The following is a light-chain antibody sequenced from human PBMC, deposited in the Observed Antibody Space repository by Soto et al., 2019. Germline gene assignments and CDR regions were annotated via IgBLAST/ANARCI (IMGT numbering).Light chain of an antibody. CDR1: SSNIGAGYD. CDR3: QSYDSSLSGCV. CDR2: GNS. Sequence: QSLLAQPPSVSGAPGQRVTISCTGSSSNIGAGYDVHWYQQLPGTAPKLLIYGNSNRPSGVPDRLSGSKSGTSASLAITGLQAEDEADYYCQSYDSSLSGCVFGTGTQLTVL. J-gene: IGLJ1*01. V-gene: IGLV1-40*01.